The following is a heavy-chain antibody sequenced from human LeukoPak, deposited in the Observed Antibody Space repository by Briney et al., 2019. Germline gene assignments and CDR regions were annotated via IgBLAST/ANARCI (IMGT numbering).Heavy chain of an antibody. CDR1: GFTFGSYA. J-gene: IGHJ4*02. Sequence: GGSLRLSCEAFGFTFGSYAMSWVRQAPGKGLEWVSSISGSGGSTYYADSVKGRFSISRDNSKNTLYLQMNSLRAEDTAVYSCAKVLSYYDSSAFDYWGQGTLVTVSS. CDR2: ISGSGGST. V-gene: IGHV3-23*01. CDR3: AKVLSYYDSSAFDY. D-gene: IGHD3-22*01.